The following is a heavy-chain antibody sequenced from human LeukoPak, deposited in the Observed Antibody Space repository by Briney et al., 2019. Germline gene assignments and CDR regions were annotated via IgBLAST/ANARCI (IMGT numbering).Heavy chain of an antibody. V-gene: IGHV3-66*04. D-gene: IGHD3-3*01. Sequence: GGSLRLSCAASGFTGSSKYMSWVRQAPGKGLGWVSIIYSGGSTYYADSVKGRFTISRDNSKNTLYLQMNSLRAEDTAVYFCTRQSENFSLDYWGQGTPVTVSS. CDR2: IYSGGST. CDR1: GFTGSSKY. CDR3: TRQSENFSLDY. J-gene: IGHJ4*02.